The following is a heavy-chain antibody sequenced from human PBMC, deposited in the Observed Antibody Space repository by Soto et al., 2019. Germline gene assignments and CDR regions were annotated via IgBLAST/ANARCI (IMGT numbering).Heavy chain of an antibody. CDR3: ANRFLGNYYGMDV. CDR2: ISGSGGST. V-gene: IGHV3-23*01. J-gene: IGHJ6*02. Sequence: PRWSLRLSCAASGFTCSSYAMSWVRQAPGKGLEWVSAISGSGGSTYYADSVKGRFTISRDNSKNTLYLQMNSLRAEDTAVYYCANRFLGNYYGMDVWGQGTTVTVSS. D-gene: IGHD3-3*01. CDR1: GFTCSSYA.